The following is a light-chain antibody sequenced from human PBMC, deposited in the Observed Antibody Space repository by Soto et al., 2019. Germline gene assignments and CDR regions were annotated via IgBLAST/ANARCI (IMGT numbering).Light chain of an antibody. CDR2: DAT. CDR1: QSIGRY. Sequence: DIQMTQSPSSLSASVGDRVTVTCRASQSIGRYLNWYQQKAGKAPKLLIYDATTLQTGVPSRFSGSESGTEFTLTISGLQPEDLATYYCQQSFTAPRTFGQGTKLEIQ. CDR3: QQSFTAPRT. V-gene: IGKV1-39*01. J-gene: IGKJ2*01.